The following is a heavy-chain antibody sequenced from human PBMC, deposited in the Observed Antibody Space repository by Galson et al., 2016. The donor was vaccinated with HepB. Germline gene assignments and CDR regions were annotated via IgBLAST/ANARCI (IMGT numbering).Heavy chain of an antibody. J-gene: IGHJ4*02. CDR3: ARAIRNQLLSEY. CDR2: MNPNSGNT. V-gene: IGHV1-8*01. D-gene: IGHD1-14*01. Sequence: SVKVSCKASGYRFRDYDVSWVLQAPGQGLEWMGWMNPNSGNTGYAQRLRGRIDMTSAASINTAYMELHSLRSEDTAVYYCARAIRNQLLSEYWGQGTLITVSS. CDR1: GYRFRDYD.